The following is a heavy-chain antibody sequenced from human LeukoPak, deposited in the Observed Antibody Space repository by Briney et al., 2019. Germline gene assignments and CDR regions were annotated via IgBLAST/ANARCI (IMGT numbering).Heavy chain of an antibody. D-gene: IGHD5-24*01. CDR1: GGSFSGYY. J-gene: IGHJ4*02. V-gene: IGHV4-34*01. Sequence: SETLSLTCAVYGGSFSGYYWSCVREPPGRGLEWSGEINHSGSTNYTPSLKSRVTISVDTSKNPFSLTLSPLPAAPTAAYHCARGPIRPRYWGQGTLVTVSS. CDR2: INHSGST. CDR3: ARGPIRPRY.